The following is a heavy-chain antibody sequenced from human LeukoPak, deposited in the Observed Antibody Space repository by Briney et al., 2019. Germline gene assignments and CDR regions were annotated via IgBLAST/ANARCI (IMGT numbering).Heavy chain of an antibody. CDR1: GFTFSSYG. CDR3: ARDDDYYDSSGYYYDYFDY. J-gene: IGHJ4*02. V-gene: IGHV3-30*02. CDR2: IRYDGSNK. Sequence: GGSLRPSCAASGFTFSSYGMHWVRQAPGKGLEWVAFIRYDGSNKYYADSVKGRFTISRDNSKNTLYLQMNSLRAEDTAVYYCARDDDYYDSSGYYYDYFDYWGQGTLVTVSS. D-gene: IGHD3-22*01.